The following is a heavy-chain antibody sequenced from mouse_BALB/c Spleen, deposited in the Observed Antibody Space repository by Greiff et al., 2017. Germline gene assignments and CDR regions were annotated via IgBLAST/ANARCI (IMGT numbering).Heavy chain of an antibody. CDR2: ISSGGSYT. V-gene: IGHV5-9-3*01. Sequence: EVKLMESGGGLVKPGGSLKLSCAASGFTFSSYAMSWVRQTPEKRLEWVATISSGGSYTYYPDSVKGRFTISRDNAKNTLYLQMSSLRSEDTAMYYCARHRGLEGFDYWGQGTTLTVSS. D-gene: IGHD2-4*01. J-gene: IGHJ2*01. CDR3: ARHRGLEGFDY. CDR1: GFTFSSYA.